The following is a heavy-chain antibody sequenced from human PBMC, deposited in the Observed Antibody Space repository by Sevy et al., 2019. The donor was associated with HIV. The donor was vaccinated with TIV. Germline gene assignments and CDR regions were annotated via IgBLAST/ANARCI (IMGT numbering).Heavy chain of an antibody. V-gene: IGHV3-23*01. J-gene: IGHJ3*02. D-gene: IGHD5-12*01. CDR3: AKGRDGYTDDAFDI. CDR2: ISGSGGST. Sequence: GGSLRLSCAASGFTFSSYAMSWVLQAPGKGLEWVSAISGSGGSTYYAGSVKGRFTISRDNYKNTLYLEMNSLRAEETAVYYSAKGRDGYTDDAFDIWGQGTMVTVSS. CDR1: GFTFSSYA.